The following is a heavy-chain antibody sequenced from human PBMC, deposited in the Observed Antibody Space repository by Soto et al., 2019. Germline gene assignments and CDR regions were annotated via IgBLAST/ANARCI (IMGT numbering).Heavy chain of an antibody. CDR2: ISGSDDST. Sequence: EVQLLESEGGLVQPGESLRLSCAASGLTFSSYAMSWVRQAPGKGLEWVSVISGSDDSTYYADSVKGRFTISRDNSKNTLYLQMNSLRVEDTAVYYCAKRSSSSTFDYWGQGTLVTVSS. V-gene: IGHV3-23*01. D-gene: IGHD6-6*01. J-gene: IGHJ4*02. CDR3: AKRSSSSTFDY. CDR1: GLTFSSYA.